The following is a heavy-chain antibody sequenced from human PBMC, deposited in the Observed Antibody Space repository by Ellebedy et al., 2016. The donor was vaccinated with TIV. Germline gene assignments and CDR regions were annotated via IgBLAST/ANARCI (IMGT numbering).Heavy chain of an antibody. CDR1: GFTFSSYG. Sequence: GGSLRLSCAASGFTFSSYGMHWVRQAPGKGLEWVAVISYDGSNNYYADSVKGRFTISRDNSKNTLYLQMNSLRAEDTAVYYCARRYYGDYYVDSWGQGTLVTVSS. V-gene: IGHV3-30*03. D-gene: IGHD4-17*01. CDR3: ARRYYGDYYVDS. CDR2: ISYDGSNN. J-gene: IGHJ4*02.